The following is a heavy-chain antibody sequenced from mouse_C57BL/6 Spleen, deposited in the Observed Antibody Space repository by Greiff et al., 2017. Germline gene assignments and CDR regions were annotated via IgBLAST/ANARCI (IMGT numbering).Heavy chain of an antibody. V-gene: IGHV1-19*01. CDR3: ASDYGSSSRFAY. J-gene: IGHJ3*01. CDR1: GYTFTDYY. Sequence: EVKLMESGPVLVKPGASVKMSCKASGYTFTDYYMNWVKQSHGKSLEWIGVINPYNGGTSSNQKFKGKATLTVDKYSSTAYMERNSLTSEDSAVYYCASDYGSSSRFAYWGQGTLVTVSA. CDR2: INPYNGGT. D-gene: IGHD1-1*01.